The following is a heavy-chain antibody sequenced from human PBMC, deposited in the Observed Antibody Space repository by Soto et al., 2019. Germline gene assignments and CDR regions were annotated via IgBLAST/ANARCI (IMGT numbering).Heavy chain of an antibody. Sequence: ETLSLTCTVSGGSISSYYWSWIRQPPGKGLEWIGYIYYSGSTNYNPSLKSRVTISVDTSKNQFSLKLSSVTAADTAVYYCARQPIVATSPYYYYYYGMDVWGQGTTVTVSS. D-gene: IGHD5-12*01. J-gene: IGHJ6*02. V-gene: IGHV4-59*01. CDR2: IYYSGST. CDR1: GGSISSYY. CDR3: ARQPIVATSPYYYYYYGMDV.